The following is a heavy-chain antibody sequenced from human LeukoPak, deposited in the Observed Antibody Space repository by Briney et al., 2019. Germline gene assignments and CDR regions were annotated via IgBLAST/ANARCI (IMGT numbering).Heavy chain of an antibody. CDR1: GYTFTSYG. Sequence: GASVKVSCKASGYTFTSYGISWVRQAPGQGLEWMGWISAYNGNTNYAQKLQGRVTMTTDTSTSTAYMKLRSLRSDDTAVYYCARKGGSGSYYNWNWFDPWGQGTLVTVSS. CDR2: ISAYNGNT. CDR3: ARKGGSGSYYNWNWFDP. V-gene: IGHV1-18*01. J-gene: IGHJ5*02. D-gene: IGHD3-10*01.